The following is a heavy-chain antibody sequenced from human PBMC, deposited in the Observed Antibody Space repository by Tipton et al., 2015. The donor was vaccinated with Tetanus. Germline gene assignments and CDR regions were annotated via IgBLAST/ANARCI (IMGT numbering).Heavy chain of an antibody. CDR2: INHSGST. D-gene: IGHD2-2*01. V-gene: IGHV4-34*09. CDR3: ASVGGYCSSTSCQNFDY. Sequence: TLSLTCAVYGGSFSGYYWSWIRQPPGKGLEWIGEINHSGSTNYNPSLKSRVTISVDTSKNQFSLKLSSVTAADTAVYYCASVGGYCSSTSCQNFDYWGQGTLVTVSS. J-gene: IGHJ4*02. CDR1: GGSFSGYY.